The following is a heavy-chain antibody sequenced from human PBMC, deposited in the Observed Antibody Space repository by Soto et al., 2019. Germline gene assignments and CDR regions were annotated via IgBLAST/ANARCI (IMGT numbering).Heavy chain of an antibody. D-gene: IGHD6-19*01. CDR2: VTHSGTA. J-gene: IGHJ4*02. CDR1: RGSIDSGAFS. Sequence: SETLSLPCAVSRGSIDSGAFSLSWIRQPPGKGLEWIGYVTHSGTAYSIPSLNGRLTLSVDSSQTQFSLKLTSVTAADSAFYYCARIHWAQSSLDYWGRGILVTV. V-gene: IGHV4-30-2*01. CDR3: ARIHWAQSSLDY.